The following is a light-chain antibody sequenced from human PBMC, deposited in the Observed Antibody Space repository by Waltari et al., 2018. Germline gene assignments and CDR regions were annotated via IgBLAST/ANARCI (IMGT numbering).Light chain of an antibody. Sequence: EIVLTQSPDTLSLSPGARATLSCRAGQSVSRTLAWYQQKPGQAPRLLIYDASSRATGVPDRFSGSGSGTDFSLTISRLEPEDFAVYYCQKYGTLPATFGQGTKVEIK. V-gene: IGKV3-20*01. CDR1: QSVSRT. CDR2: DAS. J-gene: IGKJ1*01. CDR3: QKYGTLPAT.